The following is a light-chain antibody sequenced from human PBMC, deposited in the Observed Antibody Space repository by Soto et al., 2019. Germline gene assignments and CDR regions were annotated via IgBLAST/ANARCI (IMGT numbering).Light chain of an antibody. CDR1: SSNIGAGYG. CDR2: GDS. V-gene: IGLV1-40*01. J-gene: IGLJ2*01. Sequence: QSVLTQPPSVSGAPGPRVTISCTGSSSNIGAGYGVHWYIQLPGTAPKLLVYGDSNRPSGVPDRFSGSKSDTSASLAITGLQAEDEADYYCQSYDSSLSGVIFGGGTKLPVL. CDR3: QSYDSSLSGVI.